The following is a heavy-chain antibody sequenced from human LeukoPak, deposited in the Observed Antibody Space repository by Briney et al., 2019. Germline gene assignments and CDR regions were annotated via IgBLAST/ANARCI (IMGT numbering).Heavy chain of an antibody. CDR3: GSTTLGG. V-gene: IGHV4-34*01. Sequence: SSETLSLTCAVYGGSFSGYYWSWIRQPPGKGLEWIGEINHSGSTNYNPSLKSRVTISVDTSKNQFSLKLSSVTAADTAVYYCGSTTLGGWGQGTLVTVSS. J-gene: IGHJ4*02. CDR1: GGSFSGYY. CDR2: INHSGST. D-gene: IGHD2-2*01.